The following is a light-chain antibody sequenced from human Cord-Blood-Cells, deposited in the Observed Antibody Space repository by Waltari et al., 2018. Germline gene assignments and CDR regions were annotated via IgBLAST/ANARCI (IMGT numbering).Light chain of an antibody. Sequence: QSALTQPASVFGSHGQSITISCTGTSSDVGSYNLVSWYQQHLGKAPKLMIYEVSKRPSGVSNRFSGSKSGNTASLTISGLQAEDEADYYYCSYAGSSTNWVFGGGTKLTVL. J-gene: IGLJ3*02. CDR2: EVS. CDR1: SSDVGSYNL. V-gene: IGLV2-23*02. CDR3: CSYAGSSTNWV.